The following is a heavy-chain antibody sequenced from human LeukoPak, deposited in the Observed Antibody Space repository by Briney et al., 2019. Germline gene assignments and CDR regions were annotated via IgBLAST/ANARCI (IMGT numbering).Heavy chain of an antibody. D-gene: IGHD4-11*01. CDR3: ARGSGLYSNLDY. CDR1: GGSISSSSYY. CDR2: IYYSGST. V-gene: IGHV4-39*01. J-gene: IGHJ4*02. Sequence: SETLSLTCTVSGGSISSSSYYWGWIRQPPGKGLEWIGSIYYSGSTYYNPSLKSRVTISVDTSKNQFSLKLSSVTAADTAVYYCARGSGLYSNLDYWGQGTLVTVSS.